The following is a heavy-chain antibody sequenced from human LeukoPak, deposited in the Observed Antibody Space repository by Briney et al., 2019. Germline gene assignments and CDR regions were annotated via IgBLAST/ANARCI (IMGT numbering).Heavy chain of an antibody. CDR2: INQSGST. CDR1: GGSISSSSYY. V-gene: IGHV4-39*07. D-gene: IGHD2-2*01. CDR3: ARPQVVRGMDV. J-gene: IGHJ6*02. Sequence: SETLSLTCTVSGGSISSSSYYWGWIRQPPGKGLEWIGEINQSGSTNYNPSLKSRVTISIDTFKNQFSLKLSSVTAADAAVYYCARPQVVRGMDVWGQGTTVTVSS.